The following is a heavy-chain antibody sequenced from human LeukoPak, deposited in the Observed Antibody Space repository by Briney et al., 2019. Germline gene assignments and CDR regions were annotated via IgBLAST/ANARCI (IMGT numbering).Heavy chain of an antibody. J-gene: IGHJ4*02. CDR3: ARNAGWVSDY. Sequence: PGGSLRLSCAVSGFTFSSCWMSWVRQAPGKGLEWVANIKPDGSEKFYVDSVKGRFTTSRDNAENSLYLDMSSLRAEDTAVYYCARNAGWVSDYWGQGTLVTVSS. D-gene: IGHD6-19*01. CDR1: GFTFSSCW. CDR2: IKPDGSEK. V-gene: IGHV3-7*04.